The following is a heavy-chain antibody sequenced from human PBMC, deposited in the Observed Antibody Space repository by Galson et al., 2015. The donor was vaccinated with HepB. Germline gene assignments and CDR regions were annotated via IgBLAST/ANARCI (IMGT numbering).Heavy chain of an antibody. D-gene: IGHD3-10*01. V-gene: IGHV5-10-1*01. CDR3: ARQMGSYYGSGSYYNGHDY. CDR2: IDPSDSYT. J-gene: IGHJ4*02. CDR1: GYSFTSYW. Sequence: QSGAEVKKPGESLRISCKGSGYSFTSYWISWVRQMPGKGLEWMGRIDPSDSYTNYSPSFQGHVTISADKSISTAYLQWSSLKASDTAMYYCARQMGSYYGSGSYYNGHDYWGQGTLVTVSS.